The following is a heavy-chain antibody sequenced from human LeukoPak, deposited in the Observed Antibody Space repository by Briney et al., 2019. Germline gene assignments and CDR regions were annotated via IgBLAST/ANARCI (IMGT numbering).Heavy chain of an antibody. CDR1: GYSFTSYW. CDR2: IYPGDSDT. CDR3: ARHPRGDSSGWYNWFDP. V-gene: IGHV5-51*01. J-gene: IGHJ5*02. Sequence: GESLQISCKGSGYSFTSYWIGWVRQLPGEGLEWMGIIYPGDSDTRYSPSFQGQVTISADKSISTAYLQWSSLKASDTAMYYCARHPRGDSSGWYNWFDPWGQGTLVTVSS. D-gene: IGHD6-19*01.